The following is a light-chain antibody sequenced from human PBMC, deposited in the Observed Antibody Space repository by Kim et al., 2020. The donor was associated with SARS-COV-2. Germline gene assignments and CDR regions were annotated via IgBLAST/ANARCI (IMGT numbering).Light chain of an antibody. V-gene: IGKV3-11*01. CDR2: DAS. J-gene: IGKJ3*01. CDR1: QSVSTY. Sequence: EIVLTQSPATLSLSPGERATLSCRASQSVSTYLAWYQQRPGQAPRLLIYDASNRATGIPARFSGSGSGTDFTLTISSLEPEDFAFYYCQQRGNWPPVFTFGPGTKVDIK. CDR3: QQRGNWPPVFT.